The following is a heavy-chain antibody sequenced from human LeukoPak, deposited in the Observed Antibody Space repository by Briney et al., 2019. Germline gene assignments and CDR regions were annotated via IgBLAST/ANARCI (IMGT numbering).Heavy chain of an antibody. CDR2: INWNGGST. J-gene: IGHJ4*02. Sequence: GGSLRLSCAASGFTFDDYGMSWVRQAPGKGLEWVSGINWNGGSTGYADSVKGRFTISRDNAKNSLYLQMNSLRAEDTALYHCARVSRTAPYDYVWGNDCDYWGQGTLVTVSS. V-gene: IGHV3-20*01. CDR3: ARVSRTAPYDYVWGNDCDY. D-gene: IGHD3-16*01. CDR1: GFTFDDYG.